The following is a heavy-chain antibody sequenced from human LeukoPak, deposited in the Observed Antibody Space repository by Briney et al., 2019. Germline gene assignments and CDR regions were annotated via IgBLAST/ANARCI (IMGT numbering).Heavy chain of an antibody. CDR1: GGSISSYY. CDR2: IYYSGST. CDR3: ARVSQLEYFQH. V-gene: IGHV4-59*01. Sequence: SETLSLTCTVSGGSISSYYWSWFRQPPGKGLEWIGYIYYSGSTNYNPSLKSRVTISVDTSKNQFSLKLSSVTAADTAVYYCARVSQLEYFQHWGQGTLVTVSS. D-gene: IGHD1-1*01. J-gene: IGHJ1*01.